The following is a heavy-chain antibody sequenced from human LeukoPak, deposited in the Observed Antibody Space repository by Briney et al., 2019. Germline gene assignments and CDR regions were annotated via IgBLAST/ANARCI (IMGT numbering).Heavy chain of an antibody. J-gene: IGHJ4*02. D-gene: IGHD4-23*01. V-gene: IGHV3-74*01. CDR3: ARGRPHGNDY. CDR1: GFTFSNYW. CDR2: IASDGSST. Sequence: HSGGSLRLSCAASGFTFSNYWMNWVRQAPGKGLVWVSRIASDGSSTTYADPVKGRFSISRDNAKNTLYLQMNSLRVEDTAVYYCARGRPHGNDYWGQGTLVTVSS.